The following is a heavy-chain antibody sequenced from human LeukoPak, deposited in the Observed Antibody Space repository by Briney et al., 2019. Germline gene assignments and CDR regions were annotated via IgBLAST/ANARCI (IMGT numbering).Heavy chain of an antibody. Sequence: GGSLRLSCAASGFTFSTYGMHWVRQAPGKGLEWVAVISYDGSNKYNADSVKGRFTISRDSSKNTLYLQMNSLRAEDTAVYYCAKDWGNWGYGYYFDHWGQGTLVTVSS. D-gene: IGHD7-27*01. CDR2: ISYDGSNK. V-gene: IGHV3-30*18. CDR1: GFTFSTYG. J-gene: IGHJ4*02. CDR3: AKDWGNWGYGYYFDH.